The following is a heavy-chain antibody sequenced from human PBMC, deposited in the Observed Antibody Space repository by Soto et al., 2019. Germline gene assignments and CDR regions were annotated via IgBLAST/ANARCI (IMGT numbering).Heavy chain of an antibody. CDR1: GGSFSGYY. V-gene: IGHV4-34*01. CDR3: ARRGSNWFDP. Sequence: SETPSLTCAVYGGSFSGYYWSWIRQPPGKGLEWIGEINHSGNTNYNPSLKSRVTISVDTSKNQFSLKLSSVTAADTAVYYCARRGSNWFDPWGQGTLVTVSS. CDR2: INHSGNT. J-gene: IGHJ5*02. D-gene: IGHD3-10*01.